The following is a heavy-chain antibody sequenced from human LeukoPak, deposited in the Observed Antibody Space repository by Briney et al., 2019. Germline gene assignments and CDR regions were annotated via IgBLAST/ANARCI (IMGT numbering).Heavy chain of an antibody. V-gene: IGHV3-30*04. CDR1: GFTFSSYA. J-gene: IGHJ4*02. CDR3: ARDPSRGATHFDY. CDR2: ISYDGSNK. D-gene: IGHD2-2*01. Sequence: GRSLRLSCAASGFTFSSYAMHWVRQAPGKGLEWVAVISYDGSNKYYADSVKGRFTISRDNAKNSLYLQMNSLRAEDTAVYYCARDPSRGATHFDYWGQGTLVTVSS.